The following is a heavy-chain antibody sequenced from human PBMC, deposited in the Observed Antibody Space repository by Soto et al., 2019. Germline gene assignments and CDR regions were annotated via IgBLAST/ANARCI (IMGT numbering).Heavy chain of an antibody. D-gene: IGHD7-27*01. CDR1: GYPFINCY. CDR3: ARLGTTYYDGMDG. CDR2: INPSGVST. V-gene: IGHV1-46*01. J-gene: IGHJ6*02. Sequence: VKVASKASGYPFINCYILWVRQAPGQGLEWMGVINPSGVSTTYAQNFQGRVTMTRDTSTSTVYMELSSLRFDDTAVYYCARLGTTYYDGMDGWGQGNTGIISS.